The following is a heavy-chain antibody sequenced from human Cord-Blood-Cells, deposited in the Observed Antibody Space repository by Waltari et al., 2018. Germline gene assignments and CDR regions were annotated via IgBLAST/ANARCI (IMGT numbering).Heavy chain of an antibody. CDR1: GFTFSSYW. V-gene: IGHV3-74*01. D-gene: IGHD6-19*01. Sequence: EVQLVESGGGLVQPGGSLRLSCAASGFTFSSYWMHWVRQAPGKGLVWVLRINSDGSSTSYADSVKGRFTISRDNAKNTLYLQMNSLRAEDTAVYYCARDMSSGYYYGMDVWGQGTTVTVSS. J-gene: IGHJ6*02. CDR3: ARDMSSGYYYGMDV. CDR2: INSDGSST.